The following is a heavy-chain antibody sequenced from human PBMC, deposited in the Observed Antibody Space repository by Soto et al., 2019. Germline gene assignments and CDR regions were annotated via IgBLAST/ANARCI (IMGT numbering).Heavy chain of an antibody. Sequence: SETLSLTCAVYGGSFSGYYWSWIRQPPGKGLEWIGEINHSGSTNYNPSLKSRVTISVDKSKNQFSLKLSSVTAADTAVYYCARDPSYYYGMDVWGQGTTVTVSS. CDR2: INHSGST. CDR1: GGSFSGYY. CDR3: ARDPSYYYGMDV. V-gene: IGHV4-34*01. J-gene: IGHJ6*02.